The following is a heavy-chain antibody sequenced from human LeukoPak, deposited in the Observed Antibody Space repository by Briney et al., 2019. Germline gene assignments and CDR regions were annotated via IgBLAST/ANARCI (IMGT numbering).Heavy chain of an antibody. Sequence: ASVKVSCKASGYTFTGYYMHWVRQAPGQGLAWMGWIDPNSGGTNYAQKFQGRVTMTTDTSTSTAYVELRSLRSDDTAVYYCARGLGGSGSYFLTFDYWGQGTLVTVSS. CDR2: IDPNSGGT. D-gene: IGHD1-26*01. CDR1: GYTFTGYY. V-gene: IGHV1-2*02. J-gene: IGHJ4*02. CDR3: ARGLGGSGSYFLTFDY.